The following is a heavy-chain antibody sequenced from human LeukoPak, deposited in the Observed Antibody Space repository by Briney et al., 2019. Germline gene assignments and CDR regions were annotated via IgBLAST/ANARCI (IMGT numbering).Heavy chain of an antibody. CDR1: GGSISSYY. J-gene: IGHJ4*02. Sequence: PSETPSLTCTVSGGSISSYYWSWIRQPPGKGLEWIGYIQYSGSTNYKPSLKSRVTMSVDTSKNQFSLRLSSVTAADTAVYYCARERDYGDQFFDYWGQGTLVTVSS. CDR3: ARERDYGDQFFDY. CDR2: IQYSGST. V-gene: IGHV4-59*01. D-gene: IGHD4-17*01.